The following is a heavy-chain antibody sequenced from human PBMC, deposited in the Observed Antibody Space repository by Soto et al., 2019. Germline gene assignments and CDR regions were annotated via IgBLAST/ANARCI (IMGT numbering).Heavy chain of an antibody. D-gene: IGHD1-26*01. CDR2: ITPLLGFA. V-gene: IGHV1-69*02. CDR3: ARGGDWYGP. CDR1: GGTFGYMT. Sequence: QVQLVQSGAEVKKPGSSVKVSCKASGGTFGYMTISWLRQAPGQGLEWMGKITPLLGFAKYTQKFQGRLTIRADKSTATANMELSSLKSEDTAVYYCARGGDWYGPWGQGTLVTVSS. J-gene: IGHJ5*02.